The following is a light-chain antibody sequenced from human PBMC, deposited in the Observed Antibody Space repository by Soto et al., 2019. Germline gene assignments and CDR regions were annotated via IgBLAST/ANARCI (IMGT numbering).Light chain of an antibody. CDR2: DVS. V-gene: IGLV2-14*01. J-gene: IGLJ1*01. CDR1: SSDVGDYNY. Sequence: QSALTQPASVSGSPGQSITISCTGTSSDVGDYNYVSWYQKHPGKAPKLMIFDVSNRPSGVSNRFSGSKSGNTASLTISGLQAEDEADYYCISYTSSSTRVFGTGTKLTVL. CDR3: ISYTSSSTRV.